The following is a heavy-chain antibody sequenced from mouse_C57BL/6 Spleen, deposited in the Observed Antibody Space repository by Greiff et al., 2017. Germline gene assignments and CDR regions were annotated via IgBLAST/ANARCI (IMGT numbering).Heavy chain of an antibody. CDR2: ISSGRSTI. J-gene: IGHJ4*01. D-gene: IGHD2-5*01. CDR3: ARDYSKGTMDY. V-gene: IGHV5-17*01. Sequence: EVKLMESGGGLVKPGGSLKLSCAASGFTFSDYGMHWVRQAPEKGLEWVAYISSGRSTIYYADTVKGRFTISRENAKNTLFLQMTSLRSEDTAMYYCARDYSKGTMDYWGQGTSVTVSS. CDR1: GFTFSDYG.